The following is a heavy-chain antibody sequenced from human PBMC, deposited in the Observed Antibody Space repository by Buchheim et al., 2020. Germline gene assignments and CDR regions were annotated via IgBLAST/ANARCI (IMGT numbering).Heavy chain of an antibody. D-gene: IGHD3-22*01. CDR1: GGSISSDYY. Sequence: VQLQESGPGLVKPAQTLSLTCTVSGGSISSDYYWSWIRQPPGKGLEWIGYIYYSGNTYYNPSLKSRVSISVDTSKNQFSLKLSSVTAADTAVYYCAGLFYDSSGYTLRYWGQGTL. J-gene: IGHJ4*02. V-gene: IGHV4-30-4*01. CDR2: IYYSGNT. CDR3: AGLFYDSSGYTLRY.